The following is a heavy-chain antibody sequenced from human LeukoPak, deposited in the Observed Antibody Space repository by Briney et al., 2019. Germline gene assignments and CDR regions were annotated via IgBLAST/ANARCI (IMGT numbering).Heavy chain of an antibody. CDR2: IHFDGSNE. CDR3: AIDLTMVVTPVAFDY. Sequence: PGGSLRLSCVASGFIFRSYGIHWVRQAPGKGLEWVTFIHFDGSNEYYADFVKGRFTISRDNSKNTLYLQMNSLRAEDTAVYYCAIDLTMVVTPVAFDYWGQGTLVAVSS. D-gene: IGHD4-23*01. V-gene: IGHV3-30*02. J-gene: IGHJ4*02. CDR1: GFIFRSYG.